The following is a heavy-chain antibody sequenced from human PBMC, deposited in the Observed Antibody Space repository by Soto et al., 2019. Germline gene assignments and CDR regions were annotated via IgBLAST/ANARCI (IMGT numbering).Heavy chain of an antibody. CDR3: ARGRGITMVRGVIPRYGMDV. CDR1: GDSIRDYY. D-gene: IGHD3-10*01. Sequence: SETLSLTCSVSGDSIRDYYWSWIRQPAGKGLEWIGRMYISGSTNYNPSLKSRVTISVDTSKNQFSLKLSSVTAADTAVYYCARGRGITMVRGVIPRYGMDVWGQGTTVTVSS. CDR2: MYISGST. V-gene: IGHV4-4*07. J-gene: IGHJ6*02.